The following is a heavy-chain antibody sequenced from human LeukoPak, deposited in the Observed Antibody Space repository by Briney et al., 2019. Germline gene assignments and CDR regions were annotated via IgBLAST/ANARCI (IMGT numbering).Heavy chain of an antibody. Sequence: WASVKVSCKASGYTFTSYAISWVRQAPGQGLEWMGGIIPIFGTANYAQKFQGRVTITTDESTSTAYMELSSLRSEDTAVYYCARAEGYDSSGYYPYWGQGTLVTVSS. CDR1: GYTFTSYA. D-gene: IGHD3-22*01. J-gene: IGHJ4*02. CDR3: ARAEGYDSSGYYPY. V-gene: IGHV1-69*05. CDR2: IIPIFGTA.